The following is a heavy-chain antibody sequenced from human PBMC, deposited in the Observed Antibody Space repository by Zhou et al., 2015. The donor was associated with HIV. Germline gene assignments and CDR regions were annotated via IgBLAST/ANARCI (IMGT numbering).Heavy chain of an antibody. V-gene: IGHV1-69*04. CDR2: ITPMFQME. CDR1: GGTFSGSD. CDR3: ARGRWEIPDEY. J-gene: IGHJ4*02. D-gene: IGHD4-23*01. Sequence: LVQSGTEVRKPGSSVNVSCKASGGTFSGSDMSWVRQAPGQGLEWMGSITPMFQMETYAEKFRARLTITVDKSTRVAYMELSGLTSEDTAVYYCARGRWEIPDEYWGQGTLVTVSP.